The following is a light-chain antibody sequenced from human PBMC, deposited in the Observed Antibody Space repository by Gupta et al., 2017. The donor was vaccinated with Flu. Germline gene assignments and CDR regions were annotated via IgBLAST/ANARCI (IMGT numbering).Light chain of an antibody. J-gene: IGKJ1*01. Sequence: AAMTHSPLSLPVTLGQPASLACRASESRVYSESDSYVSWFHQRPAQTPRRLIYKASNRGVGVPDRISGSWSGTDFTLTISSLEAEDVVVYYWTHSKRWPWTFGQGTKVEI. CDR2: KAS. V-gene: IGKV2-30*01. CDR1: ESRVYSESDSY. CDR3: THSKRWPWT.